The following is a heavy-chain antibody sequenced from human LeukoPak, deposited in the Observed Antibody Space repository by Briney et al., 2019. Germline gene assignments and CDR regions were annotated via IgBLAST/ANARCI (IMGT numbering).Heavy chain of an antibody. CDR3: ARVRSGYYYDSSGYRTRDFDDY. CDR2: INHSGST. D-gene: IGHD3-22*01. V-gene: IGHV4-34*01. J-gene: IGHJ4*02. CDR1: GGSISSYY. Sequence: SETLSLTCTVSGGSISSYYWSWIRQPPGKGLEWIGEINHSGSTNYNPSLKSRVTISVDTSKNQFSLKLSSVTAADMAVYYCARVRSGYYYDSSGYRTRDFDDYWGQGTLVTVSS.